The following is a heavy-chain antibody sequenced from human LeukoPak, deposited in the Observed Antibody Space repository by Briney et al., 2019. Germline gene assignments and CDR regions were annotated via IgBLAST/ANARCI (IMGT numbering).Heavy chain of an antibody. Sequence: GGSLRLSCAASGFTFSSYAMSWVRQAPGKGLEWVSVIYSGGSTYYADSVKGRFTISRDNSKNTLYLQMNSLRAEDTAVYYCARDRTGIDAFDIWGQGTMVTVSP. CDR2: IYSGGST. V-gene: IGHV3-53*01. CDR3: ARDRTGIDAFDI. D-gene: IGHD7-27*01. CDR1: GFTFSSYA. J-gene: IGHJ3*02.